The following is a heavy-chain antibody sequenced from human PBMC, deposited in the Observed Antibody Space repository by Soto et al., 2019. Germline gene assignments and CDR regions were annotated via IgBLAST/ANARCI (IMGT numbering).Heavy chain of an antibody. J-gene: IGHJ6*02. D-gene: IGHD2-2*01. V-gene: IGHV3-11*01. Sequence: LSLTCAVSGGSISSGGYSWSWIRQAPGKGLEWVSYISSSGSTIYYADSVKGRFTISRDNAKNSLYLQMNSLRAEDTAVYYCARESAAMRAYYYYGMDVWGQGTTVTVSS. CDR2: ISSSGSTI. CDR1: GGSISSGGYS. CDR3: ARESAAMRAYYYYGMDV.